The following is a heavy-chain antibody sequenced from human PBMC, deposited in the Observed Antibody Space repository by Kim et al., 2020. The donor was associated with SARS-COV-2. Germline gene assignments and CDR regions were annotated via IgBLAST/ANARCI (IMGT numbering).Heavy chain of an antibody. D-gene: IGHD3-22*01. V-gene: IGHV3-7*03. Sequence: GGSLRLSCAASGFTFSSYWMSWVRQAPGKGLEWVANIKQDGSEKYYVDSVKGRFTISRDNAKNSLYLQMNSLRAEDTAVYYCARDGYYYDSSGRPGVYGMDVWGQGTTVPVSS. CDR1: GFTFSSYW. CDR2: IKQDGSEK. J-gene: IGHJ6*02. CDR3: ARDGYYYDSSGRPGVYGMDV.